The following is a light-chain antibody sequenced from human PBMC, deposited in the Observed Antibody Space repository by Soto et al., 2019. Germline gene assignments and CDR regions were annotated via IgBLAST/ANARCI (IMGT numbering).Light chain of an antibody. CDR3: SSYTRSSTLYV. CDR2: EVS. Sequence: QSALTQPASVSGSPGQSITISCTGTSSDVGDYNYVSWYQQHPGKAPKLMIYEVSNRPSGVSNRFSGSESGNTASLTISGLQAEDEADYYCSSYTRSSTLYVFGTGTKLTVL. J-gene: IGLJ1*01. V-gene: IGLV2-14*01. CDR1: SSDVGDYNY.